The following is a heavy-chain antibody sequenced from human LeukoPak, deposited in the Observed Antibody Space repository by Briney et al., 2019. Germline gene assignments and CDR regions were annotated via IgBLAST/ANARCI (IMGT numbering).Heavy chain of an antibody. CDR1: GFTFSSFW. CDR3: ARGTSCSGRGAEYCRFGGY. J-gene: IGHJ4*02. Sequence: GGSLRLSCGASGFTFSSFWMSWVRQSPGKGLEWVANINQDGGEKYYVDSVKGRFTISRDNAKNFLYLQMNSLRAEDTAMYYCARGTSCSGRGAEYCRFGGYWGQGTVVTVSS. D-gene: IGHD2-2*01. CDR2: INQDGGEK. V-gene: IGHV3-7*03.